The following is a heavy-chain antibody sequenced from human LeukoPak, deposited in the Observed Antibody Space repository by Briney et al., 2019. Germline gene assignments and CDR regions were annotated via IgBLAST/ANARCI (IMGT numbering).Heavy chain of an antibody. Sequence: GGSLRLSCAASGFTFSSYGMHWVRQAPGKGLEWVAFIRYDGSNNYYADSVKGRFAISRDNAESSLYLQMNSLSAEDTAVYYCARGVGADNWGQGTLVTVSS. CDR3: ARGVGADN. D-gene: IGHD1-26*01. V-gene: IGHV3-30*02. J-gene: IGHJ4*02. CDR2: IRYDGSNN. CDR1: GFTFSSYG.